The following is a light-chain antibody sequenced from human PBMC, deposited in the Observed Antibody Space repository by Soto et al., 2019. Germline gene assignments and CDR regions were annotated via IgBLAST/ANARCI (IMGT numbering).Light chain of an antibody. Sequence: QSALTQPASVSGSPGQSITISCTGTSSDGGAYNYVSWYQQHPGKAPKLMIYEVSNRPSGISNRFSGSKSGNTASLTISGLQAEDEADYYCSSYTSSSTLYVFGTGTKLTVL. CDR1: SSDGGAYNY. CDR3: SSYTSSSTLYV. V-gene: IGLV2-14*01. J-gene: IGLJ1*01. CDR2: EVS.